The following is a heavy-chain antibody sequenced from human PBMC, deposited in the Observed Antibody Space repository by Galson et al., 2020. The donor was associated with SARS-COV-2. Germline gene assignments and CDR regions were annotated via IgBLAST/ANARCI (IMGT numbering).Heavy chain of an antibody. V-gene: IGHV1-2*02. CDR2: INPNSGGT. D-gene: IGHD3-9*01. J-gene: IGHJ6*04. CDR1: GYTFTDYY. Sequence: ASVKVSCKASGYTFTDYYIHWVRQAPGQGLEWMGWINPNSGGTNYAQKFEGRVTMTRDTSITTAYMELSRLRADDTAVYYCARLRYYDVLTVDILDVWGKGTMATVAS. CDR3: ARLRYYDVLTVDILDV.